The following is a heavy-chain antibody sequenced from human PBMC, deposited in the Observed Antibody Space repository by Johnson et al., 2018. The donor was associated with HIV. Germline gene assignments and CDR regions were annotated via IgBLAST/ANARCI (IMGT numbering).Heavy chain of an antibody. D-gene: IGHD1-26*01. J-gene: IGHJ3*02. CDR2: INWNGGST. CDR1: GFTFDDYD. Sequence: VQLVESGGGVVRPGGSLRLSCAASGFTFDDYDMTWVRQPPGKGLEWVSGINWNGGSTGYAESVKGRFTISRDASKNSMYLQMNSLKTEDTAVYYCTRVREYSGSLGAFDIWGQGTMVTVSS. CDR3: TRVREYSGSLGAFDI. V-gene: IGHV3-20*04.